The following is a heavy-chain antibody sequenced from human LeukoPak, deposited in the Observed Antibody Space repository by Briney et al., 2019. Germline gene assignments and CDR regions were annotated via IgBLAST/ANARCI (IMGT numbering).Heavy chain of an antibody. CDR2: VSSSGAGT. D-gene: IGHD3-22*01. CDR1: GFSFNTYV. J-gene: IGHJ4*02. CDR3: VKGSSDSRPYYFDS. V-gene: IGHV3-23*01. Sequence: GGSLRLSCATSGFSFNTYVMIWVRQAPGRGLEWISAVSSSGAGTYYADSVKGRSTISRDNSKSTLYLQMNSLRAEDTAVYYCVKGSSDSRPYYFDSWGQGTLVTVSS.